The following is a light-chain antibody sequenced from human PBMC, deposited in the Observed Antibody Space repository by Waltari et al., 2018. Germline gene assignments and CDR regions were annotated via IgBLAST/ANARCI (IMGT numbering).Light chain of an antibody. Sequence: QSALTQPASVSGSPGQSITISCTGTSSDIGGYNYVSWYQLYPGKAPKLILSEVSDRPPGVSNRFSGSKSGNTASLTISGLQAEDETVYYCSSYSNTGAYWVFGGGTKLTVL. J-gene: IGLJ3*02. CDR3: SSYSNTGAYWV. V-gene: IGLV2-14*01. CDR2: EVS. CDR1: SSDIGGYNY.